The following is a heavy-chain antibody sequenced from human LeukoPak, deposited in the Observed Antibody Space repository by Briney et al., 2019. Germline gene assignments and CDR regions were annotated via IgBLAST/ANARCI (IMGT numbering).Heavy chain of an antibody. J-gene: IGHJ4*02. CDR3: VRSGVVLQTGFDF. Sequence: SETLSLTCAVSGGPIMTAPYYWGWIRQPPGKGLEWLGSVFHDGTTYYSPSLKSRVTVSADTSRNRFSLSLTSSSAADTAVYHCVRSGVVLQTGFDFWGQGALVTVSS. V-gene: IGHV4-39*07. D-gene: IGHD3-16*01. CDR2: VFHDGTT. CDR1: GGPIMTAPYY.